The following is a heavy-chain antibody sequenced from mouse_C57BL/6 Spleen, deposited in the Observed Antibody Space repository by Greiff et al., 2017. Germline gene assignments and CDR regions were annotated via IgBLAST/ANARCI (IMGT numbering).Heavy chain of an antibody. Sequence: EVKLMESGPGMVKPSQSLYLTCTVTGYSITSGYAWHWIRPFPGNKLGWVGYISYSGSTNYNPSLKSRISITHNTSKNHLFLKWNSVTTEDTATYYCARAPVDYDGGAAMAYWGQGTLVTVSS. CDR2: ISYSGST. J-gene: IGHJ4*01. CDR1: GYSITSGYA. CDR3: ARAPVDYDGGAAMAY. D-gene: IGHD2-4*01. V-gene: IGHV3-1*01.